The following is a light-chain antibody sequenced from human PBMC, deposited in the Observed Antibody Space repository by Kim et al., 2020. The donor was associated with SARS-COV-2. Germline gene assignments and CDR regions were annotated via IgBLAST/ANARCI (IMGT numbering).Light chain of an antibody. CDR2: YDS. Sequence: VAPGKTETISCGGNTNRVKSVHWYQQRPGQAPGLVIYYDSDRPSGIPERFSGSNSGNTDTLTISGVEAGDEADYYCQVWESNTDWVLGGETKLTVL. CDR1: TNRVKS. V-gene: IGLV3-21*01. CDR3: QVWESNTDWV. J-gene: IGLJ3*02.